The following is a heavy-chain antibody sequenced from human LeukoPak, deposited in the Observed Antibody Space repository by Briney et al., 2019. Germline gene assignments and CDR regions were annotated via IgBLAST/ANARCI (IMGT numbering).Heavy chain of an antibody. CDR2: FDPEDGET. J-gene: IGHJ6*02. CDR1: GYTLTELS. V-gene: IGHV1-24*01. D-gene: IGHD5-12*01. Sequence: ASVKVSCKVSGYTLTELSMHWVRQAPGKGLEWMGGFDPEDGETIYAQKFQGRVTMTEDTSTDTAYMELSSLRSEDTAVYYCSTEERAYRGQEMNYHMDVWGQGTTVTVSS. CDR3: STEERAYRGQEMNYHMDV.